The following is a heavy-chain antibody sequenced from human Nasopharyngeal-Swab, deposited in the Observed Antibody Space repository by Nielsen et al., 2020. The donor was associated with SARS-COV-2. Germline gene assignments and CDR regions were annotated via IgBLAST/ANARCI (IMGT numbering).Heavy chain of an antibody. CDR2: IYTSGST. V-gene: IGHV4-61*02. CDR1: GGSISSGSYY. Sequence: SETLSLTCTASGGSISSGSYYWSWIRQPAGKGLEWIGGIYTSGSTHYNPSLKSRVTISVDTSKNQFSLKLSSVTAADTAVYYCARGIVVVPAALLSGFYYYYMDVWGKGTTVTVSS. CDR3: ARGIVVVPAALLSGFYYYYMDV. D-gene: IGHD2-2*01. J-gene: IGHJ6*03.